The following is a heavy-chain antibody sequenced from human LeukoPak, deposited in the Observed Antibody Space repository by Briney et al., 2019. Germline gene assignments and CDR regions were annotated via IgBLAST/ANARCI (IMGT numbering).Heavy chain of an antibody. D-gene: IGHD1-26*01. J-gene: IGHJ4*02. CDR1: GFTFSSYG. CDR3: AKEDWGATGS. Sequence: PGGSLRLSCAASGFTFSSYGMHWVRQAPGKGLEWVAVISYDGNNKYYADSVKGRFTISRDNSKNTLYLQMNSLRAEDTAVYYCAKEDWGATGSWGQGTLVTVSS. V-gene: IGHV3-30*18. CDR2: ISYDGNNK.